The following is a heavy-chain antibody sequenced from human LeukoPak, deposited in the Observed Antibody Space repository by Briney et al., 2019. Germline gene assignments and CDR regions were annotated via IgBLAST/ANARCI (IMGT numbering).Heavy chain of an antibody. Sequence: GGSLRLSCAASGFTFSTYAMSWVRQAPGKGLQRVSGIRGSGGSTYYTDSVKGRFTISRDNSKNTLYLQMNSLRAEDTAVYYCAKDPTDTSSWYIVEYFQHWGQGTLVTVSS. V-gene: IGHV3-23*01. D-gene: IGHD6-13*01. CDR3: AKDPTDTSSWYIVEYFQH. J-gene: IGHJ1*01. CDR1: GFTFSTYA. CDR2: IRGSGGST.